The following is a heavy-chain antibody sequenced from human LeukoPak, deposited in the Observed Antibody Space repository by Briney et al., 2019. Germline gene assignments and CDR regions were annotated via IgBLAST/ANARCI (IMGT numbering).Heavy chain of an antibody. CDR2: ISGSGGST. J-gene: IGHJ4*02. V-gene: IGHV3-23*01. D-gene: IGHD3-22*01. CDR1: GITLSNYG. Sequence: GSLRLSCAVSGITLSNYGMSWVRQAPGKGLEWVAGISGSGGSTNYADSVKGRFSIFRDNPKNTLYLQMNSLRAEDTAVYFCAKRGVVIRVILVGFHKEAYYFDSWGQGALVTVSS. CDR3: AKRGVVIRVILVGFHKEAYYFDS.